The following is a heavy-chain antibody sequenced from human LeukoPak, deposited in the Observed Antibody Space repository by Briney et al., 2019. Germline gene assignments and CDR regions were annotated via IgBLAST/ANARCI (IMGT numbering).Heavy chain of an antibody. V-gene: IGHV4-59*01. D-gene: IGHD3-16*01. Sequence: SETLSPTCTVSGGSISSYHWSWIRQPPGKGLEWIGYIYYSGSTNYNPSLKSRVTISIDTSKNQFSLKLSSVTAADTAVYYCARFTPQGYGWGGYNRFDPWGQGTLVTVSS. CDR1: GGSISSYH. CDR3: ARFTPQGYGWGGYNRFDP. J-gene: IGHJ5*02. CDR2: IYYSGST.